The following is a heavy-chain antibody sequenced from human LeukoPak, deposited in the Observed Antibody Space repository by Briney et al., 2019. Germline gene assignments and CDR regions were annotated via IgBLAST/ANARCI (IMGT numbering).Heavy chain of an antibody. CDR1: GFAFSSYG. D-gene: IGHD6-19*01. J-gene: IGHJ4*02. CDR3: ARDPGSHNSSGWYDY. CDR2: ISYSGSTI. Sequence: PGGSLRLSCAASGFAFSSYGMHWVRQAPGKGLECVSYISYSGSTIYYGDSVKGRFTISRDNAKNSLYLQMNRLRAEDTAVYHCARDPGSHNSSGWYDYWGQGTLVTVSS. V-gene: IGHV3-48*04.